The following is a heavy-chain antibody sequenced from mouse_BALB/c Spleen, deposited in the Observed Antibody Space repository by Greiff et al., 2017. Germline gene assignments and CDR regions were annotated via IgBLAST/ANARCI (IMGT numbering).Heavy chain of an antibody. V-gene: IGHV5-12-1*01. CDR2: ISSGGGST. CDR3: ARHVDYGSSGDY. J-gene: IGHJ4*01. CDR1: GFAFSSYD. Sequence: EVKVVESGGGLVKPGGSLKLSCAASGFAFSSYDMSWVRQTPEKRLEWVAYISSGGGSTYYPDTVKGRFTISRDNAKNTLYLQMSSLKSEDTAMYYCARHVDYGSSGDYWGQGTSVTVSS. D-gene: IGHD1-1*01.